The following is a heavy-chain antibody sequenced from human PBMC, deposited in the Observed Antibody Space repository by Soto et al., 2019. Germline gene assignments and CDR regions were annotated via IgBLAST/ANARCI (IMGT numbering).Heavy chain of an antibody. D-gene: IGHD3-3*01. CDR3: ARATSTVFGDYFGMDV. Sequence: ASVKVSCKSSGYTFRSYDMYCVRQATGQGLEWMGWMSPNSGNTGYAQKFQGRVTMTRDTSTSTAYMELSSLRSDDTAIYFCARATSTVFGDYFGMDVWGQGTTVTVSS. V-gene: IGHV1-8*01. CDR1: GYTFRSYD. J-gene: IGHJ6*02. CDR2: MSPNSGNT.